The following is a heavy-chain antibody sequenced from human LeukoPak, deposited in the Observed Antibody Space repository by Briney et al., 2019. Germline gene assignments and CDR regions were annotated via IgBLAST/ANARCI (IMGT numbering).Heavy chain of an antibody. J-gene: IGHJ6*03. CDR1: GGSFSGYY. Sequence: SETLSLTCAVYGGSFSGYYWSWIRQPPGKGLEWIGEINHSGSTNYNPSLKSRVTISVDTSKNQFSLKLSSVTAADTAVYYCARQGPHYGSGSYYNYYYYYMDVWGKGTTVTISS. CDR2: INHSGST. V-gene: IGHV4-34*01. CDR3: ARQGPHYGSGSYYNYYYYYMDV. D-gene: IGHD3-10*01.